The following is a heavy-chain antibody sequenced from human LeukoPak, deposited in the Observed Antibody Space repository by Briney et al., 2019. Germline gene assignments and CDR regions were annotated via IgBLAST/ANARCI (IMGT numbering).Heavy chain of an antibody. CDR3: TRPYCSSTSCYYMDV. D-gene: IGHD2-2*01. J-gene: IGHJ6*03. CDR2: IRSTANGYAT. Sequence: GGSLRLSCAASGFTFSGSALHWVRQASGKGLEWVGRIRSTANGYATAYAASVKGRFTISRDDSKNTAYLQMNSLKTEDTAVYYRTRPYCSSTSCYYMDVWGKGTTVTVSS. V-gene: IGHV3-73*01. CDR1: GFTFSGSA.